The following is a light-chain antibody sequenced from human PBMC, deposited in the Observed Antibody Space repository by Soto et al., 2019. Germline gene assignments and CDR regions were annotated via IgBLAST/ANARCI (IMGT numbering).Light chain of an antibody. CDR3: SSYTSTSTVV. V-gene: IGLV2-14*01. CDR2: DVS. CDR1: YSDVGGYNF. Sequence: QSALTQPASVSGSPGQSITISCTGTYSDVGGYNFVSWYQQHPGKAPKLIIYDVSNRPSGVSNRFSGSKSGNTASLTISGLQAEDEADYHCSSYTSTSTVVFGGGTKVTVL. J-gene: IGLJ2*01.